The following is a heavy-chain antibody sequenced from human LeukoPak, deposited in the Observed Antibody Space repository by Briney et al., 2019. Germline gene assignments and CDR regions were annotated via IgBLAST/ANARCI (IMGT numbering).Heavy chain of an antibody. CDR3: ARELGGAGSYFFPYYGMDV. Sequence: ASVKVSCKASGYTFISYGINWVRQAPGQGLEWMGWISGYNGNTNYAQNLQGRVTMTRDTSTSTAYMELMSLRSDDTAVYYCARELGGAGSYFFPYYGMDVWGQGTTVTVSS. D-gene: IGHD3-10*01. CDR2: ISGYNGNT. V-gene: IGHV1-18*01. J-gene: IGHJ6*02. CDR1: GYTFISYG.